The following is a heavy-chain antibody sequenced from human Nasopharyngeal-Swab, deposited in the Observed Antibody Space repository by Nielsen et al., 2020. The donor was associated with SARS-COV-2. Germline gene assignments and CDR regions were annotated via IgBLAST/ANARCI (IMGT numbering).Heavy chain of an antibody. CDR1: GYTFTSYH. Sequence: ASVKVSCKASGYTFTSYHMHWVRQAPGQGLEWMGIINPSGGSTSYAQKFQGRVTMTRDTSTSTVYMELSSLRSEDTAVYYCARDRIAAHSEDYYYGMDVWGQGTTVTVSS. CDR2: INPSGGST. CDR3: ARDRIAAHSEDYYYGMDV. D-gene: IGHD6-25*01. V-gene: IGHV1-46*01. J-gene: IGHJ6*02.